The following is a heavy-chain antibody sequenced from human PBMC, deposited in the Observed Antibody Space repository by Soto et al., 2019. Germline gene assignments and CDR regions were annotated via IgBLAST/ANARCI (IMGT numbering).Heavy chain of an antibody. D-gene: IGHD6-6*01. CDR2: ISSTSAYT. V-gene: IGHV3-11*05. CDR3: ARDPSRRAPPDY. J-gene: IGHJ4*02. Sequence: QVQLVESGGGLVNPGGSLRLSCAASGFTFSDYYMTWFRQAPGKGLEWVSYISSTSAYTNYADSVRGRFTISRDNAKNSLYLQMTSLTDEDTAVYYCARDPSRRAPPDYWGQGTLVTVSS. CDR1: GFTFSDYY.